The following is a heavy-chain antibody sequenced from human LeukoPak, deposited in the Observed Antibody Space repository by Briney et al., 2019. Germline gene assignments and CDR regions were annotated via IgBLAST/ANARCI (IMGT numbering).Heavy chain of an antibody. J-gene: IGHJ4*02. CDR1: GFTFSSYA. D-gene: IGHD6-13*01. Sequence: GGSLRLPCAASGFTFSSYAMSWVRQAPEKGLEWVSTISGSGGSTDYADSVKGRFTISRDNSKNTLYLQMNSLRAEDTAVYYCAKEGIAGDFDYWGQGTLVTVSS. CDR2: ISGSGGST. CDR3: AKEGIAGDFDY. V-gene: IGHV3-23*01.